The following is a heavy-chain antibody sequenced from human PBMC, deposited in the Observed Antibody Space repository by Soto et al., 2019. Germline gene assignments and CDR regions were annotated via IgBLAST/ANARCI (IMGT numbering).Heavy chain of an antibody. CDR1: GGTFSSSG. J-gene: IGHJ6*02. V-gene: IGHV1-69*11. CDR2: IVPSLDTT. D-gene: IGHD3-16*02. CDR3: ARWPQPRYTADPYAVDV. Sequence: KRGPQVKVSCKASGGTFSSSGFSWVRQAPGQGLEWMGMIVPSLDTTNYAQKFQARVTITADEVTSTAYMELRSLRSEDTAVYYCARWPQPRYTADPYAVDVWGQGTRVTVSS.